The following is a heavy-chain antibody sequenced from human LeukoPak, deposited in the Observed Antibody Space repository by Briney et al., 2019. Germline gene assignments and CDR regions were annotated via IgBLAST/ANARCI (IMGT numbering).Heavy chain of an antibody. V-gene: IGHV3-53*01. CDR3: ARVADFWSGLRSWFAP. J-gene: IGHJ5*02. D-gene: IGHD3-3*01. Sequence: AGGSLRLSCSASGFTVSSNYMSWVRQAPGEGLEWVSVIYSGGSTYYADSVKGRFTISRDNSKNTLYLQMNSLRAEDTAVYYCARVADFWSGLRSWFAPSSQGSLATLSS. CDR2: IYSGGST. CDR1: GFTVSSNY.